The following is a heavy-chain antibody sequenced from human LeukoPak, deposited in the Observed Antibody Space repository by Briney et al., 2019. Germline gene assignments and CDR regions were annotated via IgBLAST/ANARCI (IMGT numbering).Heavy chain of an antibody. Sequence: GGSLRLSCTASGFTFGDYAMSWFRQAPGKGLEWVGFIRSKAYGGTTEYAASVKGRFTISRDDSKSIAYLQMNSLKTEDTAVYYCTRRRYYDFWSGAQGYMDIWGKGTTVTVSS. J-gene: IGHJ6*03. CDR1: GFTFGDYA. CDR3: TRRRYYDFWSGAQGYMDI. D-gene: IGHD3-3*01. CDR2: IRSKAYGGTT. V-gene: IGHV3-49*03.